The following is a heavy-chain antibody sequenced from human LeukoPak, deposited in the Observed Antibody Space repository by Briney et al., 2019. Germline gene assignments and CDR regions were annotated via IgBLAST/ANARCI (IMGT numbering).Heavy chain of an antibody. D-gene: IGHD1-1*01. V-gene: IGHV1-18*01. J-gene: IGHJ4*02. CDR3: ARYPLSYTGNWQYFFDY. Sequence: ASVKVSCKASCYSFTSYGITWVRQAPGQGLEWLGWISSCNGKTNYPQQLHGRVTMPSDTSPSTAYMDLRSLTPDDTAFYYCARYPLSYTGNWQYFFDYWGQGTLLPVSS. CDR1: CYSFTSYG. CDR2: ISSCNGKT.